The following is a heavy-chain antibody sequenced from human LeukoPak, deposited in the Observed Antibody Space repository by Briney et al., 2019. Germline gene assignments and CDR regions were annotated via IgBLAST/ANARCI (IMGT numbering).Heavy chain of an antibody. Sequence: SETLSLTCTVSGGSLSSSSYYWGWIRQPPGKGREWIGSIYYSGSPHYNPSLKSRVTISVDTSKNQFSLKLSSVTAADTAVYYCASSIPCTHFDYWGQGTLVTVSS. CDR3: ASSIPCTHFDY. CDR2: IYYSGSP. V-gene: IGHV4-39*01. D-gene: IGHD2-2*01. CDR1: GGSLSSSSYY. J-gene: IGHJ4*02.